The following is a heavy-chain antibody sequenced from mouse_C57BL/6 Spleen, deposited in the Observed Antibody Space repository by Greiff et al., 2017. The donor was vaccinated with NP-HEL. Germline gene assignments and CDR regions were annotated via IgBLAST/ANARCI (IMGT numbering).Heavy chain of an antibody. CDR1: GYTFTDYE. J-gene: IGHJ3*01. CDR2: IDPETGGT. V-gene: IGHV1-15*01. D-gene: IGHD2-4*01. CDR3: TRGGLRQAWFAY. Sequence: VKLQESGAELVRPGASVTLSCKASGYTFTDYEMHWVKQTPVHGLEWIGAIDPETGGTAYNQKFKGKAILTADKSSSTAYMELRSLTSEDSAVYYCTRGGLRQAWFAYWGQGTLVTVSA.